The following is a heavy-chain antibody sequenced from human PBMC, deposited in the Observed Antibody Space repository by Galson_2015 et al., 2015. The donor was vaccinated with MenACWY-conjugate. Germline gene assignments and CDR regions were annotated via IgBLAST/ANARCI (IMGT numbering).Heavy chain of an antibody. CDR3: ARIAVAGMSIDY. Sequence: SETLSLTCTVSSGSMRSNNYYWGWIRQPPGKGLEWIGSIYLRGSTYYNPSLKSRVTISLDTSKNQFSLKLSSVTAADTAVYYCARIAVAGMSIDYWGQGILVIVSS. V-gene: IGHV4-39*07. CDR1: SGSMRSNNYY. J-gene: IGHJ4*02. D-gene: IGHD6-19*01. CDR2: IYLRGST.